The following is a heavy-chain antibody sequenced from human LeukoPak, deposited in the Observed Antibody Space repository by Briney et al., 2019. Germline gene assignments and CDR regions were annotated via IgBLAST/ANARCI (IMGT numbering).Heavy chain of an antibody. Sequence: GGSLRLSCAASGFTFSSHGMHWVRQAPGRGLEWVAVISYDGNNKYYADSVKGRFTISRDNSKSTLYLQVNSLRAEDAAVYYCAKIAFSGSYYGGFDYWSQGTLVTVSS. CDR3: AKIAFSGSYYGGFDY. D-gene: IGHD1-26*01. V-gene: IGHV3-30*18. J-gene: IGHJ4*02. CDR1: GFTFSSHG. CDR2: ISYDGNNK.